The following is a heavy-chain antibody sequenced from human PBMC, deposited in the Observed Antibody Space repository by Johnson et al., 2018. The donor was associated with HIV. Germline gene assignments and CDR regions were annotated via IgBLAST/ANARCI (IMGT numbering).Heavy chain of an antibody. V-gene: IGHV3-20*04. CDR3: ARAFGSGGYSSSWYLGLGSFDI. Sequence: EQLVESGGGVVQPGGSLRLSCAASGFTFNSYGMSWVRQAPGKGLEWVSGITWNGGSTHYADSVKGRFTISRDKSKNTLYLQMNSLRDDDTAVYFCARAFGSGGYSSSWYLGLGSFDIWGQGTMVTVSS. CDR2: ITWNGGST. D-gene: IGHD6-13*01. J-gene: IGHJ3*02. CDR1: GFTFNSYG.